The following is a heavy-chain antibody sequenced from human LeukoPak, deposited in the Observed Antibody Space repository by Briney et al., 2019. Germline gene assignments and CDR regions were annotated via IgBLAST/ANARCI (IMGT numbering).Heavy chain of an antibody. CDR3: ARDIGWDIVATIGY. CDR1: GGTFSSYA. D-gene: IGHD5-12*01. J-gene: IGHJ4*02. V-gene: IGHV1-69*04. Sequence: ASVTVSFKASGGTFSSYAISWVRQAPGQGLEWMGRIIPILGIANYAQKFQGRVTITADKSTSTAYMELSSLRSEDTAVYYCARDIGWDIVATIGYWGQGTLVTVSS. CDR2: IIPILGIA.